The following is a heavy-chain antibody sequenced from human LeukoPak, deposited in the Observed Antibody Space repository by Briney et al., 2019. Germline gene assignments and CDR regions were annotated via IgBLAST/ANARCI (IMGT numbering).Heavy chain of an antibody. V-gene: IGHV3-30-3*01. CDR2: ISYDGSNK. CDR3: AKDLGPMIVVVIPSFDY. Sequence: GGSLRLSCAASGFTFSSYAMHWVRQAPGKGLEWVAVISYDGSNKYYADSVKGRFTISRDNSKNTLYLQMNSLRAEDTAVYYCAKDLGPMIVVVIPSFDYWGQGTLVTVSS. D-gene: IGHD3-22*01. J-gene: IGHJ4*02. CDR1: GFTFSSYA.